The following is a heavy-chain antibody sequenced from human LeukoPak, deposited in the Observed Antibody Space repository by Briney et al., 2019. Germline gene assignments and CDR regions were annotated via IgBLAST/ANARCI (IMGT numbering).Heavy chain of an antibody. CDR3: ARVLTDGYNNGNFQH. CDR2: TNPNSSAT. Sequence: ASVKVSCKASGYTFTDFYMHWVRQAPGQGLEWMGWTNPNSSATNYPQKFQGRATMTIDTSSSTAYLELSRLRSDDTAVYFCARVLTDGYNNGNFQHWGQGTLVTVSS. D-gene: IGHD5-24*01. J-gene: IGHJ1*01. V-gene: IGHV1-2*02. CDR1: GYTFTDFY.